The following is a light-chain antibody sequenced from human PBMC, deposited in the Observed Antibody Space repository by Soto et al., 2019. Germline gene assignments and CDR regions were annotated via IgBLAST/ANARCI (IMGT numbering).Light chain of an antibody. J-gene: IGKJ4*01. V-gene: IGKV4-1*01. Sequence: EIVMTQSPDSLGVSLGERATINCKSSQSVLYSSSNKDYLAWYQQKPGQPPKLLFYWASTRESGVPDRFSGSGSGTDFNFTISSLQAEDVAMYYCQQYYNTPLTFGGGTKVEIK. CDR2: WAS. CDR3: QQYYNTPLT. CDR1: QSVLYSSSNKDY.